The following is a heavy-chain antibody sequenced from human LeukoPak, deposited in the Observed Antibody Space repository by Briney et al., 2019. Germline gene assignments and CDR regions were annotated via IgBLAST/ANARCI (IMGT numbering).Heavy chain of an antibody. CDR3: ARDSSGLGKFDY. Sequence: GGSLRLSCAASGFTFGDYAMHWVRQAPGKGLEWVSGISWNSGSIGYADSVKGRFTISRDNAKNSLYLQMNSLRAEDTALYYCARDSSGLGKFDYWGQGTLVTVSS. V-gene: IGHV3-9*01. CDR2: ISWNSGSI. CDR1: GFTFGDYA. J-gene: IGHJ4*02. D-gene: IGHD3-22*01.